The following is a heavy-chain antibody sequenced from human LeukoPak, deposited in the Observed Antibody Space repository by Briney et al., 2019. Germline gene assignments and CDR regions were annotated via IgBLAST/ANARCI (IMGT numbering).Heavy chain of an antibody. V-gene: IGHV3-48*04. CDR2: ISSGGQTI. CDR1: GFTFSSYV. CDR3: ATCPPSSWSYFDF. Sequence: GGSLRLSCAASGFTFSSYVMNWVRQAPGKGLEWLSYISSGGQTISYRDSVKGRFTVSRDNSKNSVYLQMHSLRAEDTAVYYCATCPPSSWSYFDFWGQGALVTVSS. D-gene: IGHD6-13*01. J-gene: IGHJ4*02.